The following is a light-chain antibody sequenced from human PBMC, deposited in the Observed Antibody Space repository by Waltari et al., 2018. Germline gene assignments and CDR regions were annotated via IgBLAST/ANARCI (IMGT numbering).Light chain of an antibody. CDR1: CSHVRSHA. CDR3: AAWDDSLNGYV. J-gene: IGLJ1*01. V-gene: IGLV1-44*01. CDR2: SHN. Sequence: SVLTQPPSASAPPGQRVTIPCSGACSHVRSHALHRYQPLPGSGPKLLIYSHNQRPSGVPDRFSASKSGTSASLAISGLQSEDEADYYCAAWDDSLNGYVFGSGTKVTAL.